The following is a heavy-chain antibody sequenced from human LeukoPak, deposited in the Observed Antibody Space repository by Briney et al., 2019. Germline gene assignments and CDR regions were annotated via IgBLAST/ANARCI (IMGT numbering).Heavy chain of an antibody. D-gene: IGHD6-13*01. CDR1: GFTFSSYA. Sequence: EGSLRLSCAASGFTFSSYAMSWVRQAPGKGLEWVSAISGSGGSTYYADSVKGRFTISRDNSKNTLYLQMNSLRAEDTAVYYCAKDYRVAAAATGYFDYWGQGTLVTVSS. CDR2: ISGSGGST. CDR3: AKDYRVAAAATGYFDY. V-gene: IGHV3-23*01. J-gene: IGHJ4*02.